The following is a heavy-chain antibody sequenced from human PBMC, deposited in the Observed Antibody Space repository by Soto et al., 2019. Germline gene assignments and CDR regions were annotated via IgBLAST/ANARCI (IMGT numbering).Heavy chain of an antibody. Sequence: QVQLEESGGGVVQPGRSLRLSCAASGFTFSSYGMHWVRQAPGKGLEWVAVISYDGSNKYYADSVKGRFTISRDNSKNTLYLQMNSLRAEDTAVYYCAKDRGGRDGYNWEADYWGQGTLVTVSS. CDR1: GFTFSSYG. J-gene: IGHJ4*02. D-gene: IGHD5-12*01. V-gene: IGHV3-30*18. CDR3: AKDRGGRDGYNWEADY. CDR2: ISYDGSNK.